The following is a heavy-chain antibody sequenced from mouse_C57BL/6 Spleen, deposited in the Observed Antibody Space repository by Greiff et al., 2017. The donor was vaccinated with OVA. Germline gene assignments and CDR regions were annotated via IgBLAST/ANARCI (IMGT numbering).Heavy chain of an antibody. J-gene: IGHJ4*01. CDR2: IHPNSGST. Sequence: QVQLQQPGAELVKPGASVKLSCKASGFTFTSYWLHWVKPRPGQGLEWLGMIHPNSGSTNYNEKFKSKATLTVDKSSSTAYMQLSSLTSEYTAGYYCAMGYYAMDYGGQGTSVTGSS. CDR1: GFTFTSYW. V-gene: IGHV1-64*01. CDR3: AMGYYAMDY.